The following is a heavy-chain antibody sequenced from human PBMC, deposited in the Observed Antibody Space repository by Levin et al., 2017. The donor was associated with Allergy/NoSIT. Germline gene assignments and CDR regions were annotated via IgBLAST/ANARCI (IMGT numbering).Heavy chain of an antibody. V-gene: IGHV4-30-4*01. CDR2: IYYSGAT. CDR3: AREALNDSWFDP. Sequence: LRLSCTVSGGSISSGDYYWSWIRQSPGKGLEWIGYIYYSGATSYNPSLKSRVFISVDRSKKHFSLKLSSVTAADTAVYYCAREALNDSWFDPWGQGTLVTVSS. CDR1: GGSISSGDYY. J-gene: IGHJ5*02.